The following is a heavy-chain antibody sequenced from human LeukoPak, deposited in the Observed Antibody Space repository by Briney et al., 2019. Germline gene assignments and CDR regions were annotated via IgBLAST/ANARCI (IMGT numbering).Heavy chain of an antibody. V-gene: IGHV4-38-2*02. CDR3: ARVHYYDASDYSTSNWFDP. CDR2: IHHDGIT. CDR1: GYSISSGYF. J-gene: IGHJ5*02. D-gene: IGHD3-22*01. Sequence: PSETLSLTCSISGYSISSGYFWGWIRQPPGKGLEWIGNIHHDGITYYNPSLKSRVTISLDPSKNQFSLKLTSVAAADTALYHCARVHYYDASDYSTSNWFDPWGQGTLVTVSS.